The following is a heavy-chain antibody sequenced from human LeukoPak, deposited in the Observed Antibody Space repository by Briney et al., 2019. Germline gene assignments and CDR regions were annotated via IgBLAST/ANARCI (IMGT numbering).Heavy chain of an antibody. CDR1: GFTFSSYW. Sequence: PGGSLRLSCAASGFTFSSYWMSWVRQAPGKGLEWVSVIYSGGSTYYADSVKGRFTISRDNSKNTLYLQMNSLGAEDTAVYYCARGRHGSGSYYRYDNWGQGTLVTVSS. D-gene: IGHD3-10*01. CDR2: IYSGGST. V-gene: IGHV3-53*01. J-gene: IGHJ4*02. CDR3: ARGRHGSGSYYRYDN.